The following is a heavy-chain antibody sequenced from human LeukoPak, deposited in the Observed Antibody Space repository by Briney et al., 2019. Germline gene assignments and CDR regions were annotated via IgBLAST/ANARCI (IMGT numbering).Heavy chain of an antibody. V-gene: IGHV3-21*01. CDR1: GFTFSSYS. D-gene: IGHD5-18*01. J-gene: IGHJ3*02. CDR3: ARDDVDTAMAGGRAFDI. Sequence: GGSLRLSCAASGFTFSSYSMNWVRRAPGKGLEWVSSISSSSSYIYYADSVKGRFTISRDNAKNSLYLQMNSLRAEDTAVYYCARDDVDTAMAGGRAFDIWGQGTMVTVSS. CDR2: ISSSSSYI.